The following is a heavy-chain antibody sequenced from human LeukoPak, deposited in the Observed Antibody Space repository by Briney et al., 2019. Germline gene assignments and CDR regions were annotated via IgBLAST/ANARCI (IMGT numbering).Heavy chain of an antibody. CDR3: TSTYYYDSSGNRNDY. V-gene: IGHV3-73*01. J-gene: IGHJ4*02. Sequence: GGSLRLSCAASGFTFSGSAMHWVRQASGKGLEWVGRIRSKANSYATAYAASVKGRFTISRDDSKNTAYLQMNSLETEDTAVYYCTSTYYYDSSGNRNDYWGQGTLVTVSS. CDR1: GFTFSGSA. CDR2: IRSKANSYAT. D-gene: IGHD3-22*01.